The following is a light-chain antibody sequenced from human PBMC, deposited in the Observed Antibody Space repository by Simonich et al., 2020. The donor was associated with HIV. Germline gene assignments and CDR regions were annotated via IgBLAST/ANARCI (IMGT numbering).Light chain of an antibody. CDR2: DVS. CDR1: SSDVGNYNY. V-gene: IGLV2-14*03. J-gene: IGLJ7*01. Sequence: QSALTQPASVSGSPGQSITISCTGTSSDVGNYNYVSWYQQHPGKAPKRMIYDVSNRPSGVSNRFSGSKSGNTASLTISGLQAEDEADYYCSSYTSSSTLAVFGGGTQLTVL. CDR3: SSYTSSSTLAV.